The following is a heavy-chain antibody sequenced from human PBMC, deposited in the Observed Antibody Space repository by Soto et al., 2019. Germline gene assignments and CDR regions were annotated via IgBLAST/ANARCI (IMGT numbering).Heavy chain of an antibody. Sequence: SETLSLTCTVSGGSISSYYWSWIRQPPGKGLEWIGYIYYSGSTNYNPSLKSRVTISVDTSKNQFSLKLSSVTAADTAVYYCARGLVSGIAAAGTGSYFDYWGQGTLVTVSS. CDR2: IYYSGST. CDR1: GGSISSYY. J-gene: IGHJ4*02. CDR3: ARGLVSGIAAAGTGSYFDY. V-gene: IGHV4-59*12. D-gene: IGHD6-13*01.